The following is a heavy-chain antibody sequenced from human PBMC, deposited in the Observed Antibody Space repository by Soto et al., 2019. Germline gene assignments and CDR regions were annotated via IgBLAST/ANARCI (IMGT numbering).Heavy chain of an antibody. CDR1: GGSISSGGYY. D-gene: IGHD2-2*01. V-gene: IGHV4-31*03. Sequence: PSETLSLTCTVSGGSISSGGYYWSWIRQHPGKGLEWIGYIYYSGSTYYNPSLKSRVTISVDTSKNQFSLKLSSVTAADTAVYYCAREALISRAAEGLGSTTHNHYYYGMDVWGQGTTVTVSS. J-gene: IGHJ6*02. CDR3: AREALISRAAEGLGSTTHNHYYYGMDV. CDR2: IYYSGST.